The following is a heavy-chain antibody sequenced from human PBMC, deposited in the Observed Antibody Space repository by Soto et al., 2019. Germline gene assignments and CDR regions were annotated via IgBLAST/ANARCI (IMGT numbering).Heavy chain of an antibody. CDR1: GFTFNTYG. J-gene: IGHJ1*01. D-gene: IGHD2-21*01. CDR3: YAGKGYCDGVPCSYFDYFQH. CDR2: ISSDGSNK. Sequence: QVQLVESGGGVGQPGRSLRLSCAASGFTFNTYGMNWVRRAPGKGLEWVAVISSDGSNKYYADSVKGRFTISRDNSKNKVDLQMNSLRGGDTGVYYWYAGKGYCDGVPCSYFDYFQHWGQGTLVTVSS. V-gene: IGHV3-30*03.